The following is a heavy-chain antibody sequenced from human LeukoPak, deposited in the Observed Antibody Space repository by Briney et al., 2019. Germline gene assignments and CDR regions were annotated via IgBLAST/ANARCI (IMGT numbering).Heavy chain of an antibody. CDR3: ATTYCGTACYLRYFDY. V-gene: IGHV1-24*01. CDR1: GYTLTELS. Sequence: ASVKVSCKVSGYTLTELSMRWVRQAPGKGLEWMGGVDLEDGETIYAQKVQGRVTMTEATATDTDSMQPSSLRSDATAVYYSATTYCGTACYLRYFDYWGQGTLVTVSS. D-gene: IGHD2-21*02. J-gene: IGHJ4*02. CDR2: VDLEDGET.